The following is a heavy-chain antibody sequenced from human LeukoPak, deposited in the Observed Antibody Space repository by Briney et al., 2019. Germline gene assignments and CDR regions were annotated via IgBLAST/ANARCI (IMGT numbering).Heavy chain of an antibody. Sequence: SETLSLTCTVSGGSINSVSYYWSWIRQPPGKGLEWIGYIYYSGSTNYNPSLKSRVTISVDTSKNQFSLKLSSVTAADTAVYYCARDIRGGYYYYYMDVWGKGTTVTVSS. J-gene: IGHJ6*03. D-gene: IGHD3-10*01. CDR3: ARDIRGGYYYYYMDV. CDR2: IYYSGST. V-gene: IGHV4-61*01. CDR1: GGSINSVSYY.